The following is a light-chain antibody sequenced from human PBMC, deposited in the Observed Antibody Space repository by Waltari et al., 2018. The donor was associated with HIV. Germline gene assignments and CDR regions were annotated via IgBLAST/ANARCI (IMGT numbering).Light chain of an antibody. Sequence: QTVVTQEPSSSVSPVGTVTLTCGLTSGSVSTRIHPSWYQQTPGQAPRTLIYSTNTRSSGVPDRFSGSILGNKAALTITGAQADDESDYYCVLFMDTGVVFGGGTKLTVL. V-gene: IGLV8-61*01. CDR2: STN. CDR1: SGSVSTRIH. CDR3: VLFMDTGVV. J-gene: IGLJ2*01.